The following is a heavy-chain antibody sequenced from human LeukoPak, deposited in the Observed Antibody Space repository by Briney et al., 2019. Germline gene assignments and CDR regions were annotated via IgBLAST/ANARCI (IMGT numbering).Heavy chain of an antibody. V-gene: IGHV4-59*08. D-gene: IGHD2-2*01. CDR2: IYYSGST. CDR3: ATCERYCSSTSCYDWLDP. J-gene: IGHJ5*02. Sequence: SETLSLTCTVSGGSISSYYWSWIRQPPGKGLEWIGYIYYSGSTNYNPSLKSRVTISVDTSKNQFSLKLSSVTAADTAVYYCATCERYCSSTSCYDWLDPWGQGTLVTVSS. CDR1: GGSISSYY.